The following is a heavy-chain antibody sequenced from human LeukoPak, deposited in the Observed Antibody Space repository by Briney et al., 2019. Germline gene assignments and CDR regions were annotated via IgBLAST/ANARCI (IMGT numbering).Heavy chain of an antibody. J-gene: IGHJ6*02. V-gene: IGHV1-58*02. CDR1: GFTFTSSA. D-gene: IGHD3-3*01. CDR3: AADHSYDFWSGYLAYYGMDV. Sequence: SVKLSCKASGFTFTSSAIQWVRQARGQRLEWRGWIVVGSGNTNYAQKFQERVTITRDMSTSTAYMELSSLRSEHTAVYYCAADHSYDFWSGYLAYYGMDVWGQGTTVTVSS. CDR2: IVVGSGNT.